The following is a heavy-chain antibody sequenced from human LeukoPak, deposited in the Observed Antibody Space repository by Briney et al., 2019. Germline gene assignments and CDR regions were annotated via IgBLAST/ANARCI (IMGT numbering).Heavy chain of an antibody. J-gene: IGHJ4*02. V-gene: IGHV1-18*01. CDR3: ARDGPMRFGELFEVQADY. CDR1: GYTFTSYG. D-gene: IGHD3-10*01. Sequence: ASVKVSCKASGYTFTSYGISWVRQAPGQGLEWMGWISAYHGNTNYAQKLQGRVTMTTDTSTSTAYMELRSLRSDDTAVYYCARDGPMRFGELFEVQADYWGQGTLVTVSS. CDR2: ISAYHGNT.